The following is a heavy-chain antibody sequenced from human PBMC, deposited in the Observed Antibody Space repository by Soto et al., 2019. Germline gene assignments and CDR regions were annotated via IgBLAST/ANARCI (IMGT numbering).Heavy chain of an antibody. D-gene: IGHD1-26*01. V-gene: IGHV3-30-3*01. CDR1: GFTFSSYA. J-gene: IGHJ5*02. Sequence: QVQLVESGGGVVQPGRSLRLSCAASGFTFSSYAMHWVRQAPGKGLEWVAVISYDGSNKYYADSVKGRFTISRDNSKNTLYLQMNSLRAEDTAVYYCARDNLLMWALDPWGPGTLVTVSS. CDR2: ISYDGSNK. CDR3: ARDNLLMWALDP.